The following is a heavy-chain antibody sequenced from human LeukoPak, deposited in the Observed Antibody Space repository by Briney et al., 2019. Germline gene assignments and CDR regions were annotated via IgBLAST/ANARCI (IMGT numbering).Heavy chain of an antibody. CDR3: VNEYSSSSGRYFQY. J-gene: IGHJ1*01. CDR2: MS. CDR1: GFTFNNYG. D-gene: IGHD6-6*01. Sequence: GGSLRLSCAASGFTFNNYGMSWVRQAPGKGLEWVSPMSDADSVKGRFTISRDNSKNSLYLQMNSLRVEDTAVYYCVNEYSSSSGRYFQYWGQGTLVTVSS. V-gene: IGHV3-23*01.